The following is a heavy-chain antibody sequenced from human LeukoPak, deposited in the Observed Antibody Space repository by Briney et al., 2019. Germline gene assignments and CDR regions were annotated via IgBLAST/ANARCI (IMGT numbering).Heavy chain of an antibody. CDR2: ISAYNGNA. D-gene: IGHD4-23*01. V-gene: IGHV1-18*01. J-gene: IGHJ4*02. Sequence: ASVKVSCKASGYTFTSYGISWGRQAPGQGLEWMGGISAYNGNANYAQKLQGRVTMTTDTSTSTAYMELRSLRSDDTAVYYCARGGDYGGNSVSFDYWGQGTLVTVSS. CDR1: GYTFTSYG. CDR3: ARGGDYGGNSVSFDY.